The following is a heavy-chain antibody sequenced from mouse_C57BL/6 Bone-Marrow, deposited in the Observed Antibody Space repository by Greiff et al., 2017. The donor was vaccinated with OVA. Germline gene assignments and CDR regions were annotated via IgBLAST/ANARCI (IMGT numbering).Heavy chain of an antibody. V-gene: IGHV1-69*01. CDR1: GYTFTSYW. J-gene: IGHJ4*01. Sequence: QVQLQQPGAELVMPGASVKLSCKASGYTFTSYWMHWVKQRPGQGLEWIGEFDPSDSYTNYNQKFKGKSTLTVDKAASTANMQLSRLTSEDAAVYYCARKCWGDAMDYGGQGTSVTVSS. CDR2: FDPSDSYT. CDR3: ARKCWGDAMDY. D-gene: IGHD1-3*01.